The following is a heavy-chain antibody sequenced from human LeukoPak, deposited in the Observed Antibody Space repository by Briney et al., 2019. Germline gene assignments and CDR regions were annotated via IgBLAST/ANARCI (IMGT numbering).Heavy chain of an antibody. D-gene: IGHD5-24*01. CDR1: GFTFSSYS. Sequence: GGSLRLSCAASGFTFSSYSMNWVRQAPGKGLEWVSSISSSSSYIYYADSVKGRFTISRDNAKNSLYLQMNSLRAEDTAVYYCARGGWGNNPVWEIDYWGQGTLVTVSS. CDR2: ISSSSSYI. J-gene: IGHJ4*02. V-gene: IGHV3-21*01. CDR3: ARGGWGNNPVWEIDY.